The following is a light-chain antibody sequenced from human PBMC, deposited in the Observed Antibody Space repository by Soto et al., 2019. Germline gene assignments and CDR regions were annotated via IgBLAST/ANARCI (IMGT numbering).Light chain of an antibody. J-gene: IGKJ4*01. V-gene: IGKV3-20*01. CDR2: GAS. Sequence: EIVLTQSPGTLSLSPGERATLSCRASQSVSRSNFAWYQQKPGQAPRLLIYGASSRATGIPDRFSGAGSGADFTLSINRLEPEEFAVYYCQHYDTSLTFGGGTKVE. CDR1: QSVSRSN. CDR3: QHYDTSLT.